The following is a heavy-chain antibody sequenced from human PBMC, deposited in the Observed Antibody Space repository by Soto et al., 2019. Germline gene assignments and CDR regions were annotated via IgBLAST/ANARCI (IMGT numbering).Heavy chain of an antibody. V-gene: IGHV4-4*07. CDR1: GGSISSYY. D-gene: IGHD3-10*01. CDR2: IYTSGST. J-gene: IGHJ6*04. Sequence: SETLSPTCTVSGGSISSYYWSWIRQPAGKGLEWIGRIYTSGSTNYNPSLKSRVTMSVDTSKNQFSLKLSSVTAADTAVYYCAQSLWFGELSYYYYGMDVWGKGTMVTVSS. CDR3: AQSLWFGELSYYYYGMDV.